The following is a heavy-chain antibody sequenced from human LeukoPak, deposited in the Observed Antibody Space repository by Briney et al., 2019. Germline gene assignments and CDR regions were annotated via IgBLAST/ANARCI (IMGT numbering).Heavy chain of an antibody. J-gene: IGHJ4*02. V-gene: IGHV4-34*01. CDR2: INHSGST. CDR3: AREASDTMVRGAFDY. CDR1: GGSFSGYY. D-gene: IGHD3-10*01. Sequence: SETLSLTCAVYGGSFSGYYWSWIRQPPGKGLEWIGEINHSGSTNYNPSLKSRVTISVDTSKNQFSLKLSSVTAADTAVYYCAREASDTMVRGAFDYWGQGTLVTVSS.